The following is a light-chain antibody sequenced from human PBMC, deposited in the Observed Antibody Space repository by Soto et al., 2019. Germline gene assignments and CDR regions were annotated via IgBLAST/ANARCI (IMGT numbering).Light chain of an antibody. V-gene: IGKV3-20*01. CDR2: GAS. J-gene: IGKJ2*01. Sequence: EIVLTQSPGTLSLSPGERGTLSCRASQSVSSSYLAWYQQKPGQAPRLLIYGASSRATGIPDRFSGSGSGTDFTLTISRLEPEDFAVYYCQQYGNSPNTFGQGTKLEIK. CDR3: QQYGNSPNT. CDR1: QSVSSSY.